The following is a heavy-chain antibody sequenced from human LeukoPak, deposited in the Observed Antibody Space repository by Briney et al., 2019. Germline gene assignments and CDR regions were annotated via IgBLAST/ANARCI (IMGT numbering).Heavy chain of an antibody. CDR3: ARGGQYYDFWSGYRYYFDY. V-gene: IGHV4-59*01. CDR2: IYYSGST. D-gene: IGHD3-3*01. J-gene: IGHJ4*02. CDR1: GGFISSYY. Sequence: SETLSLTCTVSGGFISSYYWSWIRQPPGKGLEWIGYIYYSGSTNYNPSLKSRVTISVDTSKNQFSLKLSSVTVADTAVYYCARGGQYYDFWSGYRYYFDYWGQGTLVTVSS.